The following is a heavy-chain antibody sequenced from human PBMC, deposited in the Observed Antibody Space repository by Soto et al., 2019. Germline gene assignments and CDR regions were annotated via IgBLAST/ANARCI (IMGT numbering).Heavy chain of an antibody. Sequence: QVQLQESGPGLVKPSGTLSLTCAVSGAPITSNNWWPWLRRSPGKGLGWIGEIHHSETTNFNPSLNSRVSISVDKSKNQFSLKLNSVNAADTADYYCARTSYYDSTGYYNLDVWGPGTTVTVSS. V-gene: IGHV4-4*02. CDR2: IHHSETT. J-gene: IGHJ6*02. D-gene: IGHD3-22*01. CDR1: GAPITSNNW. CDR3: ARTSYYDSTGYYNLDV.